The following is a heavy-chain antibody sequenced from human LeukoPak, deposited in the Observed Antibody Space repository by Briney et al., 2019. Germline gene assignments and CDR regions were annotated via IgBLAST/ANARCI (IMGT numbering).Heavy chain of an antibody. J-gene: IGHJ4*02. Sequence: KTSETLSLTCAVYGGSFSGYYWSWIRQPPGKGLEWIGEINHSGSTNYNPSLKSRVTISVDTSKNQFSLKLSSVTAADTAVYYCARHGWLQYRSPYYFDYWGQGTLVTVSS. CDR2: INHSGST. CDR3: ARHGWLQYRSPYYFDY. D-gene: IGHD5-24*01. CDR1: GGSFSGYY. V-gene: IGHV4-34*01.